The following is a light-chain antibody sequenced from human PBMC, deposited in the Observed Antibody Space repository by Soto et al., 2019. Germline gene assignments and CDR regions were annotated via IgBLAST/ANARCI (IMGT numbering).Light chain of an antibody. CDR1: QPLNNN. CDR3: QQYGSSPIT. CDR2: GAS. J-gene: IGKJ5*01. V-gene: IGKV3-15*01. Sequence: EIVMTQSPATLSVSPGDRATLSCRAGQPLNNNVAWYQHKPGQAPRLLIYGASTRATGISARFSGSGSGTEFTLTISSLQSEDFAVYYCQQYGSSPITFGQGTRLEIK.